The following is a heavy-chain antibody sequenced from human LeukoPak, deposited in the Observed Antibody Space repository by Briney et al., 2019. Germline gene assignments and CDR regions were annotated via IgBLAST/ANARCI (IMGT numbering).Heavy chain of an antibody. V-gene: IGHV3-30*04. J-gene: IGHJ4*02. CDR1: GFTFSNYA. D-gene: IGHD5-18*01. CDR2: ISFDGVNK. Sequence: GGSLRLSCAVSGFTFSNYAMHWVRQAPGKGLEWVALISFDGVNKYYADSVKGRFTISRDNSKNTLYLQMHSLRPEDTAVYYCARDQVPYSYGCAADYWGQGTLVTISS. CDR3: ARDQVPYSYGCAADY.